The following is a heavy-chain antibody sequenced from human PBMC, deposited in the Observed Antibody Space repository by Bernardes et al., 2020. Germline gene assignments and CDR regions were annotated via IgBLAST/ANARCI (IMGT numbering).Heavy chain of an antibody. Sequence: GGSLRLSCEASGFTLNNYAMNWVRQAPEKGLEWVSGISGIGGSRDYADSVKGRFTISRDNSKNTLHLQMNSLRVEDTAVYYCAKSPSSTSRGFDIWGQGTMVTVSS. J-gene: IGHJ3*02. CDR2: ISGIGGSR. CDR3: AKSPSSTSRGFDI. V-gene: IGHV3-23*01. CDR1: GFTLNNYA. D-gene: IGHD2-2*01.